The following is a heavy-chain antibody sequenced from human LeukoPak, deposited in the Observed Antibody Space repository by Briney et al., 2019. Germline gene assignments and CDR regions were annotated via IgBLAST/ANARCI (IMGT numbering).Heavy chain of an antibody. Sequence: GGSLRLSCAASGFTFSSYSMNWVRQAPEKGLEWVSSISSSSSYIYYADSVKGRFTISRDNAKNSLYLQMNSLRAEDTAVYYCARVLRFLDYFDYWGQGTLATVSS. CDR1: GFTFSSYS. D-gene: IGHD3-3*01. CDR2: ISSSSSYI. J-gene: IGHJ4*02. V-gene: IGHV3-21*01. CDR3: ARVLRFLDYFDY.